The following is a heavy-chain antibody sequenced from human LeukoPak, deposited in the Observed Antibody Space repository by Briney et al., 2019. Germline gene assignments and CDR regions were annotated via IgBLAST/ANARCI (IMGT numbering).Heavy chain of an antibody. CDR1: GYTFTGYY. V-gene: IGHV1-2*02. CDR3: ARDLDPDCSGGSCYLYYYYGMDV. CDR2: INPNSGGT. D-gene: IGHD2-15*01. J-gene: IGHJ6*02. Sequence: ASVKVSCKASGYTFTGYYMHWVRQAPGQGLEWMGWINPNSGGTNYAQKLQGRVTMTRDTSISTAYMELSRLRSDDTAVYYCARDLDPDCSGGSCYLYYYYGMDVWGQGTTVTVSS.